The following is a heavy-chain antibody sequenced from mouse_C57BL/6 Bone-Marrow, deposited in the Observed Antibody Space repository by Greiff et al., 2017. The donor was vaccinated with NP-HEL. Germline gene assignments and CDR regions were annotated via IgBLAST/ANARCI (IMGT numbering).Heavy chain of an antibody. J-gene: IGHJ3*01. CDR3: ARRDLLRSFAY. CDR2: IHPNSGST. V-gene: IGHV1-64*01. CDR1: GYTFTSYW. D-gene: IGHD1-1*01. Sequence: VQLQQPGAELVKPGASVKLSCKASGYTFTSYWMHWVKQRPGQGLEWIGMIHPNSGSTNYNEKFKSKATLTVDKSSSTAYMQLSSLTSEDSAVYYCARRDLLRSFAYWGQGTLVTVSA.